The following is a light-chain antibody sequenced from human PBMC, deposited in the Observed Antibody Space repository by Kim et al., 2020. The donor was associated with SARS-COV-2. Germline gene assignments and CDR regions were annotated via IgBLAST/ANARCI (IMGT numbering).Light chain of an antibody. J-gene: IGKJ2*01. CDR1: QSISSY. CDR2: AAS. CDR3: QQSYSTPRYT. V-gene: IGKV1-39*01. Sequence: DIQMTQSPSSLSGSVGDRVTITCRASQSISSYLNWYQQKPGKAPKLLIYAASSLQSGVPSRISGSGSGTDFTLTISSLQPEDFATYYCQQSYSTPRYTFGQGTKLEIK.